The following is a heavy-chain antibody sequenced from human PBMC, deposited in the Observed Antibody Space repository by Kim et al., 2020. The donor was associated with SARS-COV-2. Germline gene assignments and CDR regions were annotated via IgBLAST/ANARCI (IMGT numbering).Heavy chain of an antibody. D-gene: IGHD6-19*01. Sequence: VDSVKGRFTISRDNAKNSLYLQMNSLRAEDTAVYYCARDRVLAVAETFDYWGQGTLVTVSS. V-gene: IGHV3-7*01. J-gene: IGHJ4*02. CDR3: ARDRVLAVAETFDY.